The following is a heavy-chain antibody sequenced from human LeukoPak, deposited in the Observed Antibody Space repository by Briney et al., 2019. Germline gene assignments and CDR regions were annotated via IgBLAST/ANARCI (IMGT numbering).Heavy chain of an antibody. D-gene: IGHD1-26*01. Sequence: GGSLRLSCAASGFTFSSYAMHWVRQAPGKGLEWVAVISYDGSNKYYADSVKGRFAISRDNSKNTLYLQMNSLRAEDTAVYYCASSGSKVYYGMDVWGQGTTVTVSS. CDR2: ISYDGSNK. CDR1: GFTFSSYA. J-gene: IGHJ6*02. CDR3: ASSGSKVYYGMDV. V-gene: IGHV3-30*09.